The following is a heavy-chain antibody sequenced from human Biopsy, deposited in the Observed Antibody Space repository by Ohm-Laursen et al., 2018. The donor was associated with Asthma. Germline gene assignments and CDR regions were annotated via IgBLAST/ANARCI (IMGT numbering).Heavy chain of an antibody. CDR2: INPNSGGT. D-gene: IGHD6-13*01. CDR1: GYTFIGCH. CDR3: ARGQKSAGDRWFDP. J-gene: IGHJ5*02. Sequence: ASVKVSCKASGYTFIGCHIHWMRQAPGQGLEWMGRINPNSGGTNYAQKFQGRVTMTRDTSISTAYMEVSRLRADDTAVYYCARGQKSAGDRWFDPWGQGTLVTVSS. V-gene: IGHV1-2*06.